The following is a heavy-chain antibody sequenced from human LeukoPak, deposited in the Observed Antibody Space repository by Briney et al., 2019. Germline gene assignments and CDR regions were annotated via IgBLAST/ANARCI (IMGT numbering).Heavy chain of an antibody. Sequence: ASVKVSCKASGYTFTSYGISWVRQAPGQGLEWMGWISAYNGNTNYAQKLQGRVTMTTDTSTSTAYMELRSLTSDYTAVYYCARDIVGYGGNSGYFQHWGQGTLVTVSS. D-gene: IGHD4-23*01. J-gene: IGHJ1*01. CDR1: GYTFTSYG. V-gene: IGHV1-18*01. CDR3: ARDIVGYGGNSGYFQH. CDR2: ISAYNGNT.